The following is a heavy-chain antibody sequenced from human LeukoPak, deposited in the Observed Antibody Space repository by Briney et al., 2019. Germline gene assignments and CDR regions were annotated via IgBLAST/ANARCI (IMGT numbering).Heavy chain of an antibody. CDR1: GFTFSLFG. CDR3: AKNNWEAGGEWYFDL. CDR2: IRYDGSDK. D-gene: IGHD1-20*01. V-gene: IGHV3-30*02. J-gene: IGHJ2*01. Sequence: PGGSLRLSCAASGFTFSLFGMHWVRQAPGKGLEWVTFIRYDGSDKYYADSVKGRFTISRDNSKNTVYLQMNSLRVEDTAVYYCAKNNWEAGGEWYFDLWGHGTLLTVSS.